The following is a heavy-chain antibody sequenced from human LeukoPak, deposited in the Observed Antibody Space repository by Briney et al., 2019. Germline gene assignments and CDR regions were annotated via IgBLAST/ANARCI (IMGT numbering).Heavy chain of an antibody. J-gene: IGHJ4*02. V-gene: IGHV3-9*01. Sequence: GGSLRLSCAASGFTFDDYAMHWVRQAPGKGLEWVSGISWNSGSIGYADSVKGRFTISRDNAKNSLYLQMNSLRAEDTALYYCARVSYYDSSAPVWGQGTLVTVSS. CDR2: ISWNSGSI. CDR1: GFTFDDYA. CDR3: ARVSYYDSSAPV. D-gene: IGHD3-22*01.